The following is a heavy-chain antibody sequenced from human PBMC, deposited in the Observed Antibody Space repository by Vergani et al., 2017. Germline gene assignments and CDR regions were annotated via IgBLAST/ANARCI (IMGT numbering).Heavy chain of an antibody. D-gene: IGHD3-10*01. Sequence: QVQLVESGGGLVKPGGSLRLSCAASGFTFSDYYMSGICQAPGKGLEWVSDISSSGSTIYYADSVKGRFTISRDNSKNTLYLQMNSLRAEDTAVYYCAKDSGTMVRGFFDYWGQGTLVTVSS. CDR1: GFTFSDYY. J-gene: IGHJ4*02. CDR3: AKDSGTMVRGFFDY. V-gene: IGHV3-11*04. CDR2: ISSSGSTI.